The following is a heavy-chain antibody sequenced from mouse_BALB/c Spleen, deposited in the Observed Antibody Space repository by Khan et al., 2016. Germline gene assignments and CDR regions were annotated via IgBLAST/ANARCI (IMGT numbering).Heavy chain of an antibody. V-gene: IGHV3-2*02. D-gene: IGHD2-4*01. CDR3: ARYYDYDFDY. CDR1: GYSITSDYA. Sequence: EVQLQESGPGLVKPSQSLSLTCTVTGYSITSDYAWNWIRQFPGNKLEWMGYISYSGSTSYNPSLKSRISITRDTSKNQFFLQLNSVTTEDTATYYCARYYDYDFDYWGQGTLVTVSA. CDR2: ISYSGST. J-gene: IGHJ3*01.